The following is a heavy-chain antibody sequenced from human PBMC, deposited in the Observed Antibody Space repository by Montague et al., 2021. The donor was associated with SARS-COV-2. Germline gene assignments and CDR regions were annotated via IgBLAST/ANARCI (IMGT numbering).Heavy chain of an antibody. Sequence: SLRLSCAASGFTFSVYGMSWVRQAPGKGLEWASGISDSGGSTYYAGSVKGRFTISRDNSKNTLYLQMNSLRAEDTAVYYCANRGVRYLRGVWYYFDYWGQGTLVTVSS. D-gene: IGHD3-9*01. J-gene: IGHJ4*02. V-gene: IGHV3-23*01. CDR1: GFTFSVYG. CDR2: ISDSGGST. CDR3: ANRGVRYLRGVWYYFDY.